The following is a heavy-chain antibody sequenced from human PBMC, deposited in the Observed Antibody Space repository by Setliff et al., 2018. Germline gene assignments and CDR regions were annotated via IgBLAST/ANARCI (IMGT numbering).Heavy chain of an antibody. D-gene: IGHD5-12*01. CDR2: LNHSGST. Sequence: SETLSLTCAVYGGSFSGYYWSWIRQPPGKGLEWIGELNHSGSTNYNPSLKSRVTISVDTSKNQFSLKLSSVTAADTAVYYCARGGVQRWLQSHYFDYWGQGTLVTVSS. J-gene: IGHJ4*02. V-gene: IGHV4-34*01. CDR1: GGSFSGYY. CDR3: ARGGVQRWLQSHYFDY.